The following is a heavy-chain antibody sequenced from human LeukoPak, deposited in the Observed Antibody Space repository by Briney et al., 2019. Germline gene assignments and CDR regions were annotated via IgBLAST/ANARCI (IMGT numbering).Heavy chain of an antibody. V-gene: IGHV4-59*01. CDR1: GGSISSYY. CDR3: ARGADSSGYYSIFYFDY. D-gene: IGHD3-22*01. J-gene: IGHJ4*02. Sequence: SETLSLTCAVSGGSISSYYWNWIRQPPGKGLEWIGYIYYSGSTNYNPSLKSRVTISVDTSKNQFSLKLSSVTAADTAVYYCARGADSSGYYSIFYFDYWGQGTLVTVSS. CDR2: IYYSGST.